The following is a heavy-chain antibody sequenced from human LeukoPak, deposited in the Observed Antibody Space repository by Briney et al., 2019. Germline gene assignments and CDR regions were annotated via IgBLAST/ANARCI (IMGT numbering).Heavy chain of an antibody. D-gene: IGHD3-10*01. J-gene: IGHJ6*03. CDR3: ARVTESYGSGRGHNYYYDYMDV. Sequence: PSETLSLTCTVSGGSISTSNYYWGRVRQPPGKGLEWFGNIFYSGRTYYTPPLKSRVPISLDTSRNQFSLKLNSVTAADTAVYYCARVTESYGSGRGHNYYYDYMDVSGKGTTVTISS. CDR1: GGSISTSNYY. CDR2: IFYSGRT. V-gene: IGHV4-39*07.